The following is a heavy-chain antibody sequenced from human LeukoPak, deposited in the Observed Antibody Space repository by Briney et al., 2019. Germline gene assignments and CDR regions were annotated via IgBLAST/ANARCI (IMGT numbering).Heavy chain of an antibody. CDR1: GGSISSGSYY. V-gene: IGHV4-61*02. CDR3: ARENYDFWSGYYYYFDY. D-gene: IGHD3-3*01. CDR2: IYTSGST. J-gene: IGHJ4*02. Sequence: PSQTLSLTCTVSGGSISSGSYYWSWIRQPAGKGLEWIGRIYTSGSTNYNPSLKRRVTISVDTSTNQFSLKLSSVTAADTAVYYCARENYDFWSGYYYYFDYWGQGTLVTVSS.